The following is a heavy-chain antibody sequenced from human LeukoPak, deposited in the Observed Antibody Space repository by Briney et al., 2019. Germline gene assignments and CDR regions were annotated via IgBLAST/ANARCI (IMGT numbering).Heavy chain of an antibody. V-gene: IGHV3-48*02. Sequence: GGSLSLACAASGFTFSTYRMNWVRQAPGRGLEWVSYISSGSSTIFYADSVKGRFTISRDNAQNSLYLQMNSLRDEDTAVYYCARGQGSLYYFDDWGRGTLVTVSS. CDR3: ARGQGSLYYFDD. CDR2: ISSGSSTI. D-gene: IGHD1-26*01. CDR1: GFTFSTYR. J-gene: IGHJ4*02.